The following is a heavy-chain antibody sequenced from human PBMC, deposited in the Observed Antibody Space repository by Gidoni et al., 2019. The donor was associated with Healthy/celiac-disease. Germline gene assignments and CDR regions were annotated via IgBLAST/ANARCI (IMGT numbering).Heavy chain of an antibody. CDR2: RKQEGSEK. J-gene: IGHJ4*02. CDR3: ARDVRVGEPAIDYFDY. D-gene: IGHD3-10*01. V-gene: IGHV3-7*01. Sequence: EVQLVESGGGLVQPGGSLRLSCAASGFPFISSWRSWVRQAPGTGVEWVANRKQEGSEKYYLDPVKGRFTISRDNAKNSLYLQMNSLRAEDTAVYYCARDVRVGEPAIDYFDYWGQGTLVTVSS. CDR1: GFPFISSW.